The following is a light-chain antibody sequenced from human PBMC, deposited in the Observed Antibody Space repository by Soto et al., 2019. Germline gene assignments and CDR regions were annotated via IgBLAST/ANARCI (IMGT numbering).Light chain of an antibody. CDR2: AAS. CDR1: QSISGY. J-gene: IGKJ4*01. CDR3: QQYDTLLT. V-gene: IGKV1-39*01. Sequence: DIQMTQSPSSLSASVGDRVTITCRASQSISGYLNWYQQKSGQAPKLLMYAASTLQSGVPSRFSGSGSGTDFTLTISSLQPEDSATYYCQQYDTLLTFGGGTKVEIK.